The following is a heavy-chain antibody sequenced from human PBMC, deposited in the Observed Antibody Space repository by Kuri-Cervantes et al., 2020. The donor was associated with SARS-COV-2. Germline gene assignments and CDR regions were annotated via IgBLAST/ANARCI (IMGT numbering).Heavy chain of an antibody. D-gene: IGHD3-10*01. Sequence: GGSLRLSCAASGFTFSSYEMNWVRQAPGKGLEWVSYISSSGSTIYYADSVKGRFTISRDNAKNSLYLQMNSLRAEDTAVYYCAKGYYGSGSYYTYYYYGMDVWGQGTTVTVSS. CDR2: ISSSGSTI. J-gene: IGHJ6*02. V-gene: IGHV3-48*03. CDR1: GFTFSSYE. CDR3: AKGYYGSGSYYTYYYYGMDV.